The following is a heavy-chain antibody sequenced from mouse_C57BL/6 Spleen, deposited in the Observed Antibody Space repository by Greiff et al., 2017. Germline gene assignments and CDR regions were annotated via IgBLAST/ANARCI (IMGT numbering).Heavy chain of an antibody. CDR3: ARYDYDEGFAY. CDR2: IYPGSGST. D-gene: IGHD2-4*01. J-gene: IGHJ3*01. V-gene: IGHV1-55*01. Sequence: QVQLQQPGAELVKPGASVKMSCKASGYTFTSYWITWVKQRPGQGLEWIGDIYPGSGSTKYNEKFKSKATLTVDTSSSTAYRQLSSLTSEDSAVYYCARYDYDEGFAYWGQGTLVTVSA. CDR1: GYTFTSYW.